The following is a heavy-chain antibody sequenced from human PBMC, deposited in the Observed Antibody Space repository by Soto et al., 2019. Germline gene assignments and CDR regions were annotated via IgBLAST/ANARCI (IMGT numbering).Heavy chain of an antibody. J-gene: IGHJ4*02. CDR3: AKERDTIYFDY. CDR1: GFTFNIFG. Sequence: GGSLRLSCTASGFTFNIFGMHWVRQAPGKGLEWVSLIRGDASRSFYADSVRGRFTISRDNSKNSLYLEMNGLRTEDTAFYYCAKERDTIYFDYWGRGTLVTVSS. CDR2: IRGDASRS. V-gene: IGHV3-43*02.